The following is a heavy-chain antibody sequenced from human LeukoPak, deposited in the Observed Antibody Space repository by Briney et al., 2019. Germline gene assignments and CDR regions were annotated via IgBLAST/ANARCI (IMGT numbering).Heavy chain of an antibody. D-gene: IGHD2/OR15-2a*01. J-gene: IGHJ5*01. CDR3: ARGGGAYLRFDP. V-gene: IGHV4-59*01. CDR2: IYYSGST. CDR1: GGSISSYY. Sequence: SETLSLTCTVSGGSISSYYWSWIRQPPGKGLEWIGYIYYSGSTNYNPSLKSRVTISVDTSKNHFSLNLSSVTAADTAVYYCARGGGAYLRFDPWGQGTLVTVSS.